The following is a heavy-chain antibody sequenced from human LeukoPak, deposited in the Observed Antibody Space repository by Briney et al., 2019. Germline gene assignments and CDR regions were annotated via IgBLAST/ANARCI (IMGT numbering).Heavy chain of an antibody. Sequence: GGSLRLSCAASGFTFSSYWMSWVRQAPGKGLEWVTFIRYDGSNKYYADSVKGRFTISRDNSKNTLYLRMNSLRAEDTAVYYCARDRDDSSGYYAPWGQGTLVTVSS. CDR3: ARDRDDSSGYYAP. CDR2: IRYDGSNK. D-gene: IGHD3-22*01. V-gene: IGHV3-30*02. CDR1: GFTFSSYW. J-gene: IGHJ5*02.